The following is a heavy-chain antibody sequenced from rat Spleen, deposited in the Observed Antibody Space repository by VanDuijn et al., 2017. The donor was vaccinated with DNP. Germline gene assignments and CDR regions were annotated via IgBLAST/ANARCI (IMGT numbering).Heavy chain of an antibody. Sequence: EVQLMESGGGPVQPGRSLKLSCVASGFIFRNYWMTWIRQAPGKGLEWVASITNTGDSSYYSDSVKGRFSISRDNAKSTLYLQVNSLRSEATATYYCTSNPHIRTAAPFDYWGQGVMVTVSS. CDR2: ITNTGDSS. J-gene: IGHJ2*01. CDR3: TSNPHIRTAAPFDY. V-gene: IGHV5-31*01. CDR1: GFIFRNYW. D-gene: IGHD3-8*01.